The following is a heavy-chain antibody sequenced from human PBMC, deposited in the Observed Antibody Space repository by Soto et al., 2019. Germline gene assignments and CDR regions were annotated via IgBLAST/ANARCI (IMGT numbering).Heavy chain of an antibody. CDR1: GFTFSNYD. Sequence: EVQLVESGGGLVQPGGSLRLSCAASGFTFSNYDMHWVRQPPGKGLEWVSSIGIGGDTYYSASVKGRFTISWQNAKNPGHLQMNSVRAGDTAVYFCARGTTGAENWGTWFDHWRQGPLVAVCS. V-gene: IGHV3-13*04. J-gene: IGHJ5*02. CDR2: IGIGGDT. CDR3: ARGTTGAENWGTWFDH. D-gene: IGHD4-17*01.